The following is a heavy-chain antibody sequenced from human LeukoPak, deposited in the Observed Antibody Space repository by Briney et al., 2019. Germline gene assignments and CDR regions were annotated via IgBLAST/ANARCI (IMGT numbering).Heavy chain of an antibody. CDR2: ISSGGGGT. J-gene: IGHJ4*02. CDR3: ATRIAAAGRGFDY. CDR1: GFTFSSYA. D-gene: IGHD6-13*01. V-gene: IGHV3-23*01. Sequence: GGSLRLSCAASGFTFSSYAMTWVRQAPVKGLEWVSTISSGGGGTYCADSVMGRFTISRDNSKNTVYLQMNSLRAEDTAVYYCATRIAAAGRGFDYWGQGTLVTVSS.